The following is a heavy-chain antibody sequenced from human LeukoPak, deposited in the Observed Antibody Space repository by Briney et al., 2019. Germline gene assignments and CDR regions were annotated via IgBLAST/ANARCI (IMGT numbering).Heavy chain of an antibody. Sequence: SETLSLTCAVYGGSFSGYYWSWIRQPPGKGLEWIGEINHSGSTDYNPSLKSRVTISADTSKNQFSLKLSSVTAADTAVYYCARLVPAAIPFDYWGQGTLVTVSS. V-gene: IGHV4-34*01. CDR3: ARLVPAAIPFDY. D-gene: IGHD2-2*01. CDR1: GGSFSGYY. J-gene: IGHJ4*02. CDR2: INHSGST.